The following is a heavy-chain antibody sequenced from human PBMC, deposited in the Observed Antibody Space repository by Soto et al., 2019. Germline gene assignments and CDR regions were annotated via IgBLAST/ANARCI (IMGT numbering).Heavy chain of an antibody. CDR2: INHTGST. CDR1: GASFSGYY. V-gene: IGHV4-34*01. Sequence: QVQLQQWGAGLLKPSETLSLTCAVYGASFSGYYWSWIRQPPGKGLEWIGEINHTGSTNYNPSLRFRVTISVDTSKHQFSLKLSSVTAADTAVYYCARLRAAGLSQIIAAAGSRYYYYYGMDVWGQGTTVTVSS. D-gene: IGHD6-13*01. J-gene: IGHJ6*02. CDR3: ARLRAAGLSQIIAAAGSRYYYYYGMDV.